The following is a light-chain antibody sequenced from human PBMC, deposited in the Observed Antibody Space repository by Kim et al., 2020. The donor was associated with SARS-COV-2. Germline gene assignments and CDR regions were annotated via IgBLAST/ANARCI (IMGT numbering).Light chain of an antibody. CDR2: WNN. CDR1: TSNSGSQY. CDR3: AAWDDTLNRPV. Sequence: GQRVTISCSGGTSNSGSQYVYVYQQLPGMAPKPLIYWNNQRSSGVPDRFSGSKSGTSASLAISGLRSEDEGDYHCAAWDDTLNRPVFGTGTKVTVL. V-gene: IGLV1-47*01. J-gene: IGLJ1*01.